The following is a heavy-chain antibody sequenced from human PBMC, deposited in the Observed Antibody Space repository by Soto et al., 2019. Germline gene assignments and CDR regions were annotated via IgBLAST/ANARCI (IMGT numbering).Heavy chain of an antibody. V-gene: IGHV4-59*02. CDR1: GGSVTSYH. Sequence: PSETLSLTCVGSGGSVTSYHWNWIRQLPGKGLEWIAYTAYPGSTNYNPSLQRRVTISVDTSKNQFTLKLSSVTTADRAVYYCAIEPIYDYVWGSYRPHYYYYGMDVWGQGTTVTVS. J-gene: IGHJ6*02. CDR2: TAYPGST. CDR3: AIEPIYDYVWGSYRPHYYYYGMDV. D-gene: IGHD3-16*02.